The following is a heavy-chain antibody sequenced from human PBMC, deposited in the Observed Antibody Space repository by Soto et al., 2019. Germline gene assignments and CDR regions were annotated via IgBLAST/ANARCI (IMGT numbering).Heavy chain of an antibody. CDR3: DRAGGYGAYVEGTPEFDC. D-gene: IGHD5-12*01. Sequence: QVQLQESGPGLVKPSQTLSLTCTVSGGSISSGDFYWSWIRQTPGKGLEWIGYIYYSGSTYYNPSLKSRVAISVDTSKNQFSLKLSSVTAADTAVYYCDRAGGYGAYVEGTPEFDCWGQGALVTVSS. V-gene: IGHV4-30-4*08. J-gene: IGHJ4*02. CDR1: GGSISSGDFY. CDR2: IYYSGST.